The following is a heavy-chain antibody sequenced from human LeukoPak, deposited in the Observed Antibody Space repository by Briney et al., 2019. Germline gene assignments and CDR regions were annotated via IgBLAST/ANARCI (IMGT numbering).Heavy chain of an antibody. V-gene: IGHV3-23*01. D-gene: IGHD2-15*01. CDR1: GFTFSSYA. CDR3: AKARRVVDHFDY. Sequence: GGSLGLSCAASGFTFSSYAMSWVRQAPGKGLEWVSAISGSGGSTYYADSVKGRFTISRDNSKNTLYLQMNSLRAEDTAVYYCAKARRVVDHFDYWGQGTLVTVSS. J-gene: IGHJ4*02. CDR2: ISGSGGST.